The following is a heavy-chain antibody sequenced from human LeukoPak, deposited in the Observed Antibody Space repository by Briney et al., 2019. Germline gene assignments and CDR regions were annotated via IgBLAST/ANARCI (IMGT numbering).Heavy chain of an antibody. J-gene: IGHJ4*02. D-gene: IGHD6-19*01. CDR3: ARGGRAVAGLDY. Sequence: SETLSLTCTVSGGSVSSGSYYWSWIRQPPGKGLEWIGYIYYSGSTNYNPSLKSRVTISVDTSKNQFSLKLSSVTAADTAVYYCARGGRAVAGLDYWGQGTLVTVSS. CDR2: IYYSGST. CDR1: GGSVSSGSYY. V-gene: IGHV4-61*01.